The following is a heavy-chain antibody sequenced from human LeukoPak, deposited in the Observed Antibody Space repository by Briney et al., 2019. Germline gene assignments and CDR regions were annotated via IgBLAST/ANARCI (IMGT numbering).Heavy chain of an antibody. CDR2: IYYSGST. Sequence: SETLSLTCAVSGGSISSGSYSWSWIRQPPGKGLEWIGYIYYSGSTYYNPSLKSRVTISVDTSKNQFSLKLSSVTAADTAVYYCTASITMLVVSAFDIWGQGTMVTVSS. CDR1: GGSISSGSYS. D-gene: IGHD3-22*01. J-gene: IGHJ3*02. CDR3: TASITMLVVSAFDI. V-gene: IGHV4-30-4*07.